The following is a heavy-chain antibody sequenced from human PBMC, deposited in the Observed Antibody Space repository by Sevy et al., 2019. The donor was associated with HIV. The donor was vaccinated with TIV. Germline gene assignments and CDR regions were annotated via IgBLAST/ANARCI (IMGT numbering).Heavy chain of an antibody. D-gene: IGHD3-22*01. CDR3: ATERVYYYDSSGYSNDAFDI. V-gene: IGHV3-23*01. CDR1: GFTFSSYA. Sequence: GGSLRLSCAASGFTFSSYAMSWVRQAPGKGLEWVSAISGSGGSTYYEDSVKGRFTISRDNSKNTLYLQMNSLRAEDTAVYYCATERVYYYDSSGYSNDAFDIWGQGTMVTVSS. J-gene: IGHJ3*02. CDR2: ISGSGGST.